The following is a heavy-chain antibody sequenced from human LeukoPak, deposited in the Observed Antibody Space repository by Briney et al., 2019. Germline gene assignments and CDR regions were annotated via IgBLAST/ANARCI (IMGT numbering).Heavy chain of an antibody. V-gene: IGHV3-33*01. CDR2: IWYDGSNK. CDR3: ARFKRAVAGTLDY. Sequence: GRSLRLSCAASGFTFSSYGMHWVRQAPGKGLEWVAVIWYDGSNKYYADSVKGRFTISRDNSKNTLYLQMNSLRAEDTAVYYCARFKRAVAGTLDYWGQGTLVTVSS. CDR1: GFTFSSYG. D-gene: IGHD6-19*01. J-gene: IGHJ4*02.